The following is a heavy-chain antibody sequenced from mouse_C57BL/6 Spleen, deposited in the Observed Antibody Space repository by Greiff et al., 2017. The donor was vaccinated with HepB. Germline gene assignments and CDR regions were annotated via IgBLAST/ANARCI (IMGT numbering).Heavy chain of an antibody. CDR2: ISDGGSYT. CDR1: GFTFSSYA. V-gene: IGHV5-4*01. J-gene: IGHJ2*01. CDR3: ARDRYYGSTLDY. D-gene: IGHD1-1*01. Sequence: EVHLVESGGGLVKPGGSLKLSCAASGFTFSSYAMSWVRQTPEKRLEWVATISDGGSYTYYPDNVKGRFTISRDNAKNNLYLQMSHLKSEDTAMYYCARDRYYGSTLDYWGQGTTLTVSS.